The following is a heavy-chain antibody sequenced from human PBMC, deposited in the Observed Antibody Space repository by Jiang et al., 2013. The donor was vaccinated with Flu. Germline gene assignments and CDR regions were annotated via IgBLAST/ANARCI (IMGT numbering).Heavy chain of an antibody. CDR2: IDWDDDK. CDR3: ARTIAVAGNDAFDI. D-gene: IGHD6-19*01. J-gene: IGHJ3*02. Sequence: IPTQTLTLTCTFSGFSLSTSGMCVSWIRQPPGKALEWLARIDWDDDKYYSTSLKTRLTISKDTSKNQVVLTMTNMDPVDTATYYCARTIAVAGNDAFDIWGQGTMVTVSS. CDR1: GFSLSTSGMC. V-gene: IGHV2-70*11.